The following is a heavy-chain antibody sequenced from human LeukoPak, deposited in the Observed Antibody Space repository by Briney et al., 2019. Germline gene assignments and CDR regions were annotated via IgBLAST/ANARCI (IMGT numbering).Heavy chain of an antibody. CDR1: GYSFTNYW. J-gene: IGHJ4*02. CDR2: IYPGDSDT. D-gene: IGHD1-26*01. Sequence: PGESLKISCKGSGYSFTNYWIGWVRQMPGKGLEWMGIIYPGDSDTRYSPSFQGQVTISADKSISTAYLQWSSLKASDTAVYYCARHQIVGATRSPFDYWGQGTLVTVSS. CDR3: ARHQIVGATRSPFDY. V-gene: IGHV5-51*01.